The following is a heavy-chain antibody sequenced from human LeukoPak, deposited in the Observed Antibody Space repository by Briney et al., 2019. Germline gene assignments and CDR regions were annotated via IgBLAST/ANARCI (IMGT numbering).Heavy chain of an antibody. CDR2: IRYDGSNK. V-gene: IGHV3-30*02. J-gene: IGHJ1*01. Sequence: GGSLRLSCAASGFTFSSYGMHWVRQAPGKGLEWVAFIRYDGSNKYYADSVKGRFTISRDNSKNTLFLQMNSLRAEDTAVYYCAREWDIVVVIAAFQHWGQGTLVTVSS. CDR1: GFTFSSYG. D-gene: IGHD2-21*01. CDR3: AREWDIVVVIAAFQH.